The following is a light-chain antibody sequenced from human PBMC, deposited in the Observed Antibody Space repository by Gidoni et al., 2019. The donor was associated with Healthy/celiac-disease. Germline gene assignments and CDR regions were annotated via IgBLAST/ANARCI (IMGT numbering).Light chain of an antibody. J-gene: IGKJ1*01. CDR2: GES. V-gene: IGKV3-15*01. CDR3: QQYNNWPPWT. Sequence: EIVMTQSPATLSVSPGERATLSCRASQSVSSNLAWYQQKPGQAHRLLIYGESTRATGIPARFRGSGSGTEFNLTISSLKSEDFAVYYCQQYNNWPPWTFGQGTKVEIK. CDR1: QSVSSN.